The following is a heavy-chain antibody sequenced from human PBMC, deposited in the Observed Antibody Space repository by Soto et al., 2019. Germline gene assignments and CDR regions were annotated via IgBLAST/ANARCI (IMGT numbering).Heavy chain of an antibody. D-gene: IGHD3-16*01. CDR3: ARPSAGGDYYYYYGMDV. CDR1: GGTFSSYA. V-gene: IGHV1-69*06. Sequence: ASVKVSCKASGGTFSSYAISWVRQAPGQGLEWMGGIIPIFGTANYAQKFQGRVTITADKSTSTAYMELSSLRSEDTAVYYCARPSAGGDYYYYYGMDVWGQETTVTVSS. J-gene: IGHJ6*02. CDR2: IIPIFGTA.